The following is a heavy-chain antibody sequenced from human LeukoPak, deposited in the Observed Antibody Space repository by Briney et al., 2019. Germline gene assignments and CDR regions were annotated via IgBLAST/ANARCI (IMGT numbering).Heavy chain of an antibody. J-gene: IGHJ4*02. CDR3: ARGHHDFWSGYPPLDY. CDR1: AGSFSGYY. V-gene: IGHV4-34*01. CDR2: INHSGST. D-gene: IGHD3-3*01. Sequence: SETLSLTCAVYAGSFSGYYWSWIRQPPGKGLEWIGEINHSGSTNYNPSLKSRVTISVDTSKNQFSLKLSPVTAADTAVYYCARGHHDFWSGYPPLDYWGQGTLVTVSS.